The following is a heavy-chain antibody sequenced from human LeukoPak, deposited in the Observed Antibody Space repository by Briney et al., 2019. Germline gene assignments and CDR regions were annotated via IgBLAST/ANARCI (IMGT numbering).Heavy chain of an antibody. V-gene: IGHV3-23*01. CDR2: ISGSGSTT. J-gene: IGHJ4*02. D-gene: IGHD3-9*01. Sequence: GGSLRLSCAASGFTFISYAMSWVRQAPGKGLEWVSAISGSGSTTYYADSVRGRFTISRDNSKNTLYLQMNSLRAEDTAVYYCAKDRLRYFDWLDHFDYWGQGTLVTVSS. CDR3: AKDRLRYFDWLDHFDY. CDR1: GFTFISYA.